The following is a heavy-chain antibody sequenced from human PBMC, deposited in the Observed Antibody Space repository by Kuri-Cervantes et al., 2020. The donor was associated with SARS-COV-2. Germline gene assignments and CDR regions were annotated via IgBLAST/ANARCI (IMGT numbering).Heavy chain of an antibody. D-gene: IGHD2-8*02. CDR2: IHATGST. CDR3: ARNLGCTSDTCPWGWFGP. V-gene: IGHV4-61*02. Sequence: SETLSLTCTVSGASISSGNYYWSWIRQPAGKGLEWIGRIHATGSTSYNPSLKSRATLSGDTSKNQFSLTLRSVTAADTAVYYCARNLGCTSDTCPWGWFGPWGQGALVTVSS. J-gene: IGHJ5*02. CDR1: GASISSGNYY.